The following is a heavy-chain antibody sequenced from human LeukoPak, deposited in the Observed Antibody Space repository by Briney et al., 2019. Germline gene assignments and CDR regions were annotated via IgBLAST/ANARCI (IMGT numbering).Heavy chain of an antibody. Sequence: KPSETLSLTCTVSGGSISSNSYYWGWIRQPPGKGLVWIGSIYYSGSTYYNPSLTSRVTISVDTSKNQFSLKLSSVTAADTALYYCARLHYSSWSFDYWGQGTLVTVSS. CDR2: IYYSGST. D-gene: IGHD6-6*01. CDR1: GGSISSNSYY. V-gene: IGHV4-39*01. CDR3: ARLHYSSWSFDY. J-gene: IGHJ4*02.